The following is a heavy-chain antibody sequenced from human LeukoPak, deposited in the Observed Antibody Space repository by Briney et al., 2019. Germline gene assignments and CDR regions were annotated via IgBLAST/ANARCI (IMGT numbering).Heavy chain of an antibody. CDR1: GGSFSGYY. J-gene: IGHJ3*02. D-gene: IGHD6-19*01. V-gene: IGHV4-34*01. CDR2: INHSGST. Sequence: SETLSLTRAVYGGSFSGYYWSWIRQPPGKGLEWIGEINHSGSTNYNPSLKSRVTISVDTSKNQFSLKLSSVTAADTAVYYCARRVAVAGRARRAFDIWGRGTMVTVSS. CDR3: ARRVAVAGRARRAFDI.